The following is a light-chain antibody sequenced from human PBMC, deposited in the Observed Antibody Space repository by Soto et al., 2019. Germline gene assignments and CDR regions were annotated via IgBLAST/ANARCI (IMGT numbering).Light chain of an antibody. CDR2: GAS. CDR1: QSISSNF. CDR3: QQYGGSPRT. J-gene: IGKJ1*01. V-gene: IGKV3-20*01. Sequence: EIVLTQSPGTLSLSPGAGATLSCRARQSISSNFLAWYQQKRGQAPRLLIHGASNRATGIPDRFSGSGSGTDFTLTITRLEPEDFAVYYCQQYGGSPRTFGQGTKVDIK.